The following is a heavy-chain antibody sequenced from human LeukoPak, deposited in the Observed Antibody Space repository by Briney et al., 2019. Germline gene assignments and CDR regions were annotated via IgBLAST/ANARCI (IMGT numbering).Heavy chain of an antibody. D-gene: IGHD1-26*01. CDR1: GFVVSVNY. CDR3: AAKGNGYTGIYVFAH. J-gene: IGHJ4*02. CDR2: LYASGIT. Sequence: GGSLRLSCAASGFVVSVNYMSWVRQAPGKGLEWVSVLYASGITKYADSVKGRFTISRDTSDNTLNLQMNGLGAEDSAVYYCAAKGNGYTGIYVFAHWGQGTLVTVS. V-gene: IGHV3-66*01.